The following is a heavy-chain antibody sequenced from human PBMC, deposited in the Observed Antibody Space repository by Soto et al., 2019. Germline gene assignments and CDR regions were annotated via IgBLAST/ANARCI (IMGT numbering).Heavy chain of an antibody. CDR1: GGSISSGGYY. CDR3: ASYNYDSSGYYRQNEFDY. CDR2: IYYSGST. D-gene: IGHD3-22*01. Sequence: PSETLSLTCTVSGGSISSGGYYWSWIRQHPGKGLEWIGYIYYSGSTYYNPSLKSRVTISVDTSKNQFSLKLSSVTAADTAVYYCASYNYDSSGYYRQNEFDYWGQGTLVTVSS. J-gene: IGHJ4*02. V-gene: IGHV4-31*03.